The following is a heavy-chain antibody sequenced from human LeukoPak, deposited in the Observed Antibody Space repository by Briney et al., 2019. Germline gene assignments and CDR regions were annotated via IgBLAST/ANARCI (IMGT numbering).Heavy chain of an antibody. CDR3: ARLAVVWGSYRSFRYFDY. V-gene: IGHV3-48*03. CDR1: GFTFSSYE. Sequence: GGSLRLSCTASGFTFSSYEMNWVRQAPGKGLEWVSYISSSGSTIYYADSVKGRFTISRDNAKNSLYLQMNSLRAEDTAVYYCARLAVVWGSYRSFRYFDYWGQGTLVTVSS. D-gene: IGHD3-16*02. CDR2: ISSSGSTI. J-gene: IGHJ4*02.